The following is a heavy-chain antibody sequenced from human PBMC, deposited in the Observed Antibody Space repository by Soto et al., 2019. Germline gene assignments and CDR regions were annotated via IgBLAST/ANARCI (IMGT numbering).Heavy chain of an antibody. Sequence: LRLSCAASGFTFDDYAMHWVRQAPGKGLEWVSGITWNSGSIGYADSVKGRFTISRDNAKNSLYLQMNSLRAEDTALYYCAKASLATAYYMAVWGKGPTVPSSS. V-gene: IGHV3-9*01. J-gene: IGHJ6*03. CDR3: AKASLATAYYMAV. CDR1: GFTFDDYA. CDR2: ITWNSGSI.